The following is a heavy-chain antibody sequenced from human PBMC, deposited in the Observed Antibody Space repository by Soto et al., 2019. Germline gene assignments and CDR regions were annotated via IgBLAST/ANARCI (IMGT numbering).Heavy chain of an antibody. CDR1: GFTFSSYA. J-gene: IGHJ1*01. V-gene: IGHV3-23*01. D-gene: IGHD4-17*01. Sequence: GGSLRLSCAASGFTFSSYAMSWVRQAPGKGLEWVSAISGSGGSTYYADSVKGRFTISRDNSKNTLYLQMNSLRAEDTAVYYCPKSEEDYGDLEYFQQWGQGTLVTV. CDR2: ISGSGGST. CDR3: PKSEEDYGDLEYFQQ.